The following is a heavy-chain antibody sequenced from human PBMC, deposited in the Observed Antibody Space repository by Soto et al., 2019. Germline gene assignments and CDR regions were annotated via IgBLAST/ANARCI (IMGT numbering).Heavy chain of an antibody. CDR3: ARDGRDYGDPEGDLRPTDYYYYMDV. V-gene: IGHV3-33*01. CDR2: IWYDGSNK. D-gene: IGHD4-17*01. CDR1: GFTFSSYG. Sequence: GESLKISCAASGFTFSSYGMHWVRQAPGKGLEWVAVIWYDGSNKYYTDSVKGRFTISRDNSKNTLYLQMNSLRAEDTAVYYCARDGRDYGDPEGDLRPTDYYYYMDVWGKGTTVTVSS. J-gene: IGHJ6*03.